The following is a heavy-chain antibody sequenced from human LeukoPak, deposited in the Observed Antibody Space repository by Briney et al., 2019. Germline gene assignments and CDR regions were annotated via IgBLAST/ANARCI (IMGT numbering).Heavy chain of an antibody. CDR1: GGSISSYY. CDR2: IYTSGGT. J-gene: IGHJ5*02. V-gene: IGHV4-4*07. Sequence: SETLSLTCTVSGGSISSYYWSWIRQPAGKGLEWIGRIYTSGGTNYNPSLKSRVTMSVDTSKNQFSLKLSSVTAADTAVYYCARAYYDFWSGYYNWFDPWGQGTLVTVSS. D-gene: IGHD3-3*01. CDR3: ARAYYDFWSGYYNWFDP.